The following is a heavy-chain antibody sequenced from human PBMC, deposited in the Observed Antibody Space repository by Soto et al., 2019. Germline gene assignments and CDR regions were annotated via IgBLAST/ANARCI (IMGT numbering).Heavy chain of an antibody. D-gene: IGHD5-18*01. CDR3: AGGGYSYGPQGYYYYYMDV. J-gene: IGHJ6*03. V-gene: IGHV3-48*01. Sequence: GGSLRLSCAACGFTFSSYSMNWVRQAPGKGQDWVSYISSSSSTIYYADSVKGRFTISRDNAKNSLYLQMNSLRAEDTAVYYCAGGGYSYGPQGYYYYYMDVWGKGTTVTVSS. CDR1: GFTFSSYS. CDR2: ISSSSSTI.